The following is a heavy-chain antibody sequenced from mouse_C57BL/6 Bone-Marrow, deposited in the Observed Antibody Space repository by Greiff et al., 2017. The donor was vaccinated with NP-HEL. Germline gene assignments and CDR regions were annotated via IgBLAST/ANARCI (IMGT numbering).Heavy chain of an antibody. Sequence: EVKLVESGGDLVKPGGSLKLSCAASGFTFSSYGMSWVRQTPDKRLEWVATISSGGSYTYYPDSVKGRFTISRDNAKNTLYLQMSSLKSEDTAMYYCARHRFAYWGQGTRVTVSA. CDR3: ARHRFAY. V-gene: IGHV5-6*01. CDR1: GFTFSSYG. J-gene: IGHJ3*01. CDR2: ISSGGSYT.